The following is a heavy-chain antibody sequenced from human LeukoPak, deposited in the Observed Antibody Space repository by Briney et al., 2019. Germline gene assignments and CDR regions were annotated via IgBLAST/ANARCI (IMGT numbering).Heavy chain of an antibody. CDR2: INPNSGGT. CDR3: ARESAGYQLLRGWFDP. J-gene: IGHJ5*02. D-gene: IGHD2-2*01. Sequence: ASVKVSCKASRYTFTGYYMHWVRQAPGQGLEWMGWINPNSGGTNYAQKFQGRVTMTRDTSISTAYMELSRLRSDDTAVYYCARESAGYQLLRGWFDPWGQGTLVTVSS. V-gene: IGHV1-2*02. CDR1: RYTFTGYY.